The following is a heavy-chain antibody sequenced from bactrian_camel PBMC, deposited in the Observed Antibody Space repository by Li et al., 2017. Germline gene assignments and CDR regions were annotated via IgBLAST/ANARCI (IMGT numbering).Heavy chain of an antibody. J-gene: IGHJ4*01. CDR2: TDKDGTT. V-gene: IGHV3S53*01. D-gene: IGHD3*01. Sequence: HVQLVESGGGSVQAGGSLRLSCTASGYTFSRGCMGWFRKTPGNQREGVAVTDKDGTTIYADAVKGRFTISRDSATNTLVLLMNSLTPEDTAMYYCAADRNSEWILLHPSHYGQGTQVTVS. CDR1: GYTFSRGC.